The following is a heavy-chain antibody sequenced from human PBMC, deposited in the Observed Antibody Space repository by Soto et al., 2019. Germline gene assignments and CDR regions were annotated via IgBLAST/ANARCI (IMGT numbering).Heavy chain of an antibody. CDR1: GYTFTSFT. D-gene: IGHD6-6*01. V-gene: IGHV1-3*01. CDR3: ARVSYSNSLGPGVF. CDR2: INPGNGNT. J-gene: IGHJ4*02. Sequence: ASVRVSCKASGYTFTSFTMHWVRQAPGQRLEWMGWINPGNGNTEYSQKFQGRVTIARDTSASTVYMDLSSLKSEDTAVYYCARVSYSNSLGPGVFWGQGILVTVST.